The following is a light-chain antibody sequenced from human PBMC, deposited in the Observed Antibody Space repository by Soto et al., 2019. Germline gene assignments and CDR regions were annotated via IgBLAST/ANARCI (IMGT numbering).Light chain of an antibody. Sequence: DIQMTQSPSSLSASVGDRVTITCRASQNIDSYLNWYEQKPGKAPNLLIYGASNLQSGVPSRFSGGGSGTDFTLTISSLQPEDFGTYYCQQSYTSPVTFGGGTKVDIK. J-gene: IGKJ4*01. V-gene: IGKV1-39*01. CDR1: QNIDSY. CDR2: GAS. CDR3: QQSYTSPVT.